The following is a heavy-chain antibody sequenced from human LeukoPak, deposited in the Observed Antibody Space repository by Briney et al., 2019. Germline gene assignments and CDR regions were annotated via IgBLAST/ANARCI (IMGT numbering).Heavy chain of an antibody. D-gene: IGHD2-15*01. J-gene: IGHJ6*03. Sequence: GWSLRLSWAASGFTFSSYDMTWVRQTPGKGLEWVALISRSGGTTYYADSVKGRFTISRDNSKNTLYLQMNSLRAEDTAEYYCAKRGGTESFYYFYYMDVWGKGTTVTASS. CDR1: GFTFSSYD. CDR3: AKRGGTESFYYFYYMDV. V-gene: IGHV3-23*01. CDR2: ISRSGGTT.